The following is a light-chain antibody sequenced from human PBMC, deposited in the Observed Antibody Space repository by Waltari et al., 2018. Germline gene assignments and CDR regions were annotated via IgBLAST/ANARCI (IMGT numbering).Light chain of an antibody. Sequence: QSALTQPASVSGSPGQSITISCTGTSGDIGNYKFVSWYQQEPVRAPKLIVYDVSQRPSGVSNRFSGSKSGNTASLTISGVQAEDEADYYCSSYTTTSSWVFGGGTKLTVL. J-gene: IGLJ3*02. CDR1: SGDIGNYKF. CDR3: SSYTTTSSWV. CDR2: DVS. V-gene: IGLV2-14*01.